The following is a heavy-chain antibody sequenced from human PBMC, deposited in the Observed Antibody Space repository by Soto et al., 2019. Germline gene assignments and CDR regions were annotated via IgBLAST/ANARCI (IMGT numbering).Heavy chain of an antibody. J-gene: IGHJ4*02. CDR2: ISYSGST. CDR3: ARVLSGSSLFVH. D-gene: IGHD1-26*01. V-gene: IGHV4-59*01. Sequence: SETLSLTCTVSGGSIISDYWSWIRQPPGKGLEWIGYISYSGSTNYNPSLKSLVTISVDTSKNQFSLKLSSVTAADTAVYYCARVLSGSSLFVHWGQGTLGTV. CDR1: GGSIISDY.